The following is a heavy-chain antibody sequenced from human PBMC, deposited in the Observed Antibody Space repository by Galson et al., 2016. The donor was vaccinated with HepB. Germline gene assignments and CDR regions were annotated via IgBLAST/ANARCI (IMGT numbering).Heavy chain of an antibody. CDR3: ARGHLVVPFSFYFDY. D-gene: IGHD2-15*01. J-gene: IGHJ4*02. V-gene: IGHV6-1*01. CDR1: GDSVSSKSAA. CDR2: TYHTSNWYS. Sequence: CAIPGDSVSSKSAAWNWIRHSPSRGLEWLGRTYHTSNWYSDYAVSVTSRITINPDTSKNQFSLQLNSVTPEDTAVYYCARGHLVVPFSFYFDYWGQGSLVTVSS.